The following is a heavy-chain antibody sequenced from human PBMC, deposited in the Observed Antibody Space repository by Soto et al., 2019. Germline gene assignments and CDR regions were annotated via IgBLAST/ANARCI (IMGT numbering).Heavy chain of an antibody. J-gene: IGHJ5*02. Sequence: PSETLSLTCTVSGGSISSGGYYWSWIRQHPGKGLEWIGYIYYSGSTYYNPSLKSRVTISVDTSKNQFSLKLSSVTAADTAVYYCAREKNSDWLGRGWFDPWGQGTLVTVSS. CDR1: GGSISSGGYY. CDR3: AREKNSDWLGRGWFDP. D-gene: IGHD3-9*01. V-gene: IGHV4-31*03. CDR2: IYYSGST.